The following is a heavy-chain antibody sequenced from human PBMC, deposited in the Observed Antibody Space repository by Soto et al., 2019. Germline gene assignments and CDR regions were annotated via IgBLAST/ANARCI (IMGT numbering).Heavy chain of an antibody. J-gene: IGHJ5*02. V-gene: IGHV4-59*11. CDR1: GGSISGHY. CDR3: AREVQSWFDP. Sequence: SETLSLTCTVSGGSISGHYWSWIRQPPGKGLEWIAYIYYSGSISYNPSLKSRVTISADTSKNQVSLKLTSVTVADTAMYYCAREVQSWFDPWGPGTLVTVSS. CDR2: IYYSGSI.